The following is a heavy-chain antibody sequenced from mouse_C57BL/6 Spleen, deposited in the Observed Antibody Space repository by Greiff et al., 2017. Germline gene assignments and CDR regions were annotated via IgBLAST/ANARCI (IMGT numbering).Heavy chain of an antibody. CDR2: WNNDNY. J-gene: IGHJ4*01. Sequence: QVTLKVCGPGILQPSQTLSLACTFSGISLSTSGMGLSWLRKPSGKALEWLASIWNNDNYYNPSLKSRLTISKETSNYQVFLKLTSVDTADSATYYGAWRGNYYGSSRPYAMDYWGQGTSVTVAS. D-gene: IGHD1-1*01. CDR3: WRGNYYGSSRPYAMDY. CDR1: ISLSTSGMGL. V-gene: IGHV8-2*01.